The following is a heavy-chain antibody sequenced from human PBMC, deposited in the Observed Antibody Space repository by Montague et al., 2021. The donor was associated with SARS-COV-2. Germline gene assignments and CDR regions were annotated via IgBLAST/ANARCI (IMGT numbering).Heavy chain of an antibody. CDR2: INYGGST. J-gene: IGHJ4*02. D-gene: IGHD1-1*01. Sequence: SETLSLTCAVYGGSFNDYHWTWIRRSPGEGLEWIGQINYGGSTKYNPSLKSRVTISIDTSKNQFSLKLTSVTAADTAVYYCARGAPGYWGQGTLVTVSS. CDR1: GGSFNDYH. CDR3: ARGAPGY. V-gene: IGHV4-34*01.